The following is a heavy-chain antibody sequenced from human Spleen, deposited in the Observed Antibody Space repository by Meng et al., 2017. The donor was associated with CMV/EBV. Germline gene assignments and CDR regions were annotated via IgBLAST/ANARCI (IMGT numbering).Heavy chain of an antibody. J-gene: IGHJ4*02. CDR1: GFTFSNYG. CDR2: IRYEGNSK. V-gene: IGHV3-30*02. D-gene: IGHD5-24*01. CDR3: AKDLGDGYGADY. Sequence: GESLKISCEASGFTFSNYGIHWVRQAPGKGLEWVAFIRYEGNSKYYADSVKGRFTISRDNSKNTLYLQMNSLRAEDTAVYYCAKDLGDGYGADYWGQGTLVTVSS.